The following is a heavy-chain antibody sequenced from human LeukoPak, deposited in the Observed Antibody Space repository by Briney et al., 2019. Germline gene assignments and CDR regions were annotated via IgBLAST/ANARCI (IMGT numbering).Heavy chain of an antibody. V-gene: IGHV4-4*02. CDR2: IYHNGTP. CDR3: ATAPILRGEGGEHYKFGMDV. D-gene: IGHD2-2*02. Sequence: SETLSLTCAVSVGSISSDNWWSWVRQSPGKGLEWIGEIYHNGTPNYSPSLKSRVTISADTFKNHFSLKLTSATAADTAVYYCATAPILRGEGGEHYKFGMDVWGQGTTVIVSS. CDR1: VGSISSDNW. J-gene: IGHJ6*02.